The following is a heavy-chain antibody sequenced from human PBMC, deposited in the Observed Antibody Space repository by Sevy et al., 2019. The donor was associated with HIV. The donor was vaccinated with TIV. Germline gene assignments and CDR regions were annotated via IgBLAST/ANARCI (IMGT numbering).Heavy chain of an antibody. Sequence: SETLSLTCTVSGGSISSSSYYWGWIRQPPGKGLEWIGSIYYSGSTYYNPSLKSRVTISVDTSKNQFSLKLSSVTAADTAVYYCARRGYDLAEAGIGGGGAFDIWGQGTMVTVSS. CDR1: GGSISSSSYY. CDR2: IYYSGST. D-gene: IGHD6-13*01. J-gene: IGHJ3*02. V-gene: IGHV4-39*01. CDR3: ARRGYDLAEAGIGGGGAFDI.